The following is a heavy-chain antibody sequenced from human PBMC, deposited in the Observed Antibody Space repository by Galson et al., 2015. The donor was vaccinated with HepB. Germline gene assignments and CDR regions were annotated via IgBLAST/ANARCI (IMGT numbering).Heavy chain of an antibody. J-gene: IGHJ4*02. CDR3: ATDRADHGWELPHYYFDY. CDR1: EFILSMYW. Sequence: SLRLSCAASEFILSMYWMNWVRQAPGKGLEWVANIKEDGSEKNYVDSVKGRFTTSRDSAKNSLYLQMNSLRAEDTAVYYCATDRADHGWELPHYYFDYWGQGTLVTVSS. CDR2: IKEDGSEK. D-gene: IGHD1-26*01. V-gene: IGHV3-7*05.